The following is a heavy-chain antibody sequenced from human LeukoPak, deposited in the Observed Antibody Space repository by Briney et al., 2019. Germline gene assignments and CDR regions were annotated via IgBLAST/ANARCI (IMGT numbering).Heavy chain of an antibody. V-gene: IGHV3-23*01. CDR1: GFAFSSYT. J-gene: IGHJ4*02. Sequence: GGSLRLSCAASGFAFSSYTMSWVRQAPGKGLEWVSTITTSDGNTYYADSVKGRFTVSRDNSKNTLFLQMNSLRAEDTAVYYCAKDGGLWVSAHWGDSWGRGTLVTVSS. CDR2: ITTSDGNT. CDR3: AKDGGLWVSAHWGDS. D-gene: IGHD7-27*01.